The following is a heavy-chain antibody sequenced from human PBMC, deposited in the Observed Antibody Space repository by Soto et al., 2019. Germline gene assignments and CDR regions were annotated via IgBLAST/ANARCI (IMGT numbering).Heavy chain of an antibody. Sequence: EGSLRLSCAASELTFSSYWMHWVCQAPGNWLVCVSRMYTDASSATYADSVKGRFTISRDNAKNTLFLQIDSLRTEYTAVYYCVRGTSGYGSFDYWGEGTLVTVS. J-gene: IGHJ4*02. D-gene: IGHD5-12*01. V-gene: IGHV3-74*01. CDR2: MYTDASSA. CDR3: VRGTSGYGSFDY. CDR1: ELTFSSYW.